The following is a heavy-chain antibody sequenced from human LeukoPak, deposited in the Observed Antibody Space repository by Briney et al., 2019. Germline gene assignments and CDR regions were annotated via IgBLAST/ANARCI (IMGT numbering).Heavy chain of an antibody. D-gene: IGHD6-6*01. V-gene: IGHV1-69*05. CDR3: ASASIAARPGPLFDY. Sequence: SVKVSCKASGGTFSSCAISWVRQAPGQGLEWMGRIIPIFGTANYAQKFQGRVTITTDESTSTAYMALRSLRSEDTAVYYCASASIAARPGPLFDYWGQGSLVTVSS. CDR1: GGTFSSCA. CDR2: IIPIFGTA. J-gene: IGHJ4*02.